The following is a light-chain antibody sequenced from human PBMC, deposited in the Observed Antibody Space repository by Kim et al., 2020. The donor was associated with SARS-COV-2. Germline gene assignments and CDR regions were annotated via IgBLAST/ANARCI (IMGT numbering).Light chain of an antibody. J-gene: IGLJ3*02. Sequence: QAVVTQEPSLTVSPGGTVTLTCTSSTGAVTNEYYANWFQQKPGQAPRTLISSTTRKHSWTPARFSGSLLGGKAALTLSGVQPEDEAEYHCLLYYGRVQGWVFGVGTKLTVL. V-gene: IGLV7-43*01. CDR1: TGAVTNEYY. CDR3: LLYYGRVQGWV. CDR2: STT.